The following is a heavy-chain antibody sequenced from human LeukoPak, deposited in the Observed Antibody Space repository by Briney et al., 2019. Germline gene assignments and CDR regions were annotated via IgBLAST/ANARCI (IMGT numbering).Heavy chain of an antibody. D-gene: IGHD3-10*01. CDR3: AKLRVGRTMVRGVIINSVVSYGMDV. CDR2: IRYDGSNK. CDR1: GFTFSSYG. V-gene: IGHV3-30*02. Sequence: PGGSLRLSCAASGFTFSSYGMHWVRQAPGKGLEWVAFIRYDGSNKYYADSVKGRFTISRDNSKNTLYLQMNSLRAEDTAVYYCAKLRVGRTMVRGVIINSVVSYGMDVWGQGTTVTVSS. J-gene: IGHJ6*02.